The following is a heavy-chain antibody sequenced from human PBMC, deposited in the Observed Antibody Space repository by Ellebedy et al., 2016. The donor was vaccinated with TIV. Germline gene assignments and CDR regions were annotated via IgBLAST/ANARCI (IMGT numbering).Heavy chain of an antibody. CDR1: GFTFFTSV. CDR3: AAALSSTWSPLDY. CDR2: IVLGSGNT. Sequence: AASVKVSRKASGFTFFTSVMQWVRQARGQRLEWLGWIVLGSGNTNYAQEFQDRVTITRDMSTSTAYMEVSSLRSEDTAVYYCAAALSSTWSPLDYWGQGALVTVSS. D-gene: IGHD2/OR15-2a*01. J-gene: IGHJ4*02. V-gene: IGHV1-58*02.